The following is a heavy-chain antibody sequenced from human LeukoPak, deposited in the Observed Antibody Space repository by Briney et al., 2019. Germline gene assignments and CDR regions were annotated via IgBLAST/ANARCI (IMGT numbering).Heavy chain of an antibody. Sequence: PSETLSLTCAVYGGSFSSYYWSWIRQPAGKGLEWIGRIYTSGSTNYNPSLKSRVTMSVDTSKNQFSLKLSSVTAADTAVYYCARGKRQLVYSHFDYWGQGTLVTVSS. V-gene: IGHV4-59*10. D-gene: IGHD6-6*01. CDR3: ARGKRQLVYSHFDY. CDR2: IYTSGST. CDR1: GGSFSSYY. J-gene: IGHJ4*02.